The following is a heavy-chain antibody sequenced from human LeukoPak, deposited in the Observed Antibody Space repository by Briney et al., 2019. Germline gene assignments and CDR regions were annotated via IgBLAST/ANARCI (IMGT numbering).Heavy chain of an antibody. Sequence: GGSLRLSCAASGFTFSSYAMSWVRQAPGKGLEWVSAISGSGGSTYYADSVKGRFTISRDNSKNTLYLQMNSLGAEDTAVYYCAKHPLGGPYFDYWGQGTLVTVSS. CDR3: AKHPLGGPYFDY. V-gene: IGHV3-23*01. CDR2: ISGSGGST. CDR1: GFTFSSYA. J-gene: IGHJ4*02.